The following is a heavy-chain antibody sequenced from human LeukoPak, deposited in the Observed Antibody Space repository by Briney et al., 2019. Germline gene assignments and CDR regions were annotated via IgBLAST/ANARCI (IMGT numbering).Heavy chain of an antibody. CDR1: GGSISSYY. J-gene: IGHJ5*02. D-gene: IGHD3-22*01. CDR3: ARDYYDRHLDPGSLIFDP. V-gene: IGHV4-59*01. CDR2: IYYSGST. Sequence: SETLSLTCTVSGGSISSYYWSWIRQPPGKGLEWIGYIYYSGSTNYNPSLKSRVTISVDTSKNQFSLKPSSVTAADTAVYYCARDYYDRHLDPGSLIFDPWGQGTLVTVSS.